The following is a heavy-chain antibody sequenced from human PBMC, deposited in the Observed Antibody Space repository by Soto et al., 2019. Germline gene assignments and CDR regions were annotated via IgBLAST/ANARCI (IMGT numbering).Heavy chain of an antibody. Sequence: PGGSLRLSCAASGFPFSDYYMSLIRQAPGKGLEWVSYISSSSSYTNYADSVKGRFTISRDNAKNSLYLQMNSLRAEETAVYYCARHDTQDSSSWYYWGQGTRVTVSS. CDR2: ISSSSSYT. D-gene: IGHD6-13*01. CDR3: ARHDTQDSSSWYY. V-gene: IGHV3-11*06. J-gene: IGHJ4*02. CDR1: GFPFSDYY.